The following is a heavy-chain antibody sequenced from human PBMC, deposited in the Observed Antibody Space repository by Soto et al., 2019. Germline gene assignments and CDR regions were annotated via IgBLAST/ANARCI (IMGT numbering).Heavy chain of an antibody. Sequence: GGSLRLSCAASGFTFXDYYMSWIRQAPGKGLEWVSYISSSGSTIYYADSVKGRFTISRDNAKNSLYLQMNSLRAEDTAVYYCARDLRMTTVTYYYYMDVWGKGTTVTVSS. J-gene: IGHJ6*03. V-gene: IGHV3-11*01. CDR3: ARDLRMTTVTYYYYMDV. CDR1: GFTFXDYY. D-gene: IGHD4-17*01. CDR2: ISSSGSTI.